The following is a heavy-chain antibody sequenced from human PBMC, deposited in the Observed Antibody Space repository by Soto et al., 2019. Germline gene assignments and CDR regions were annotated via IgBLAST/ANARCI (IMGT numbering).Heavy chain of an antibody. CDR3: ARYCSSTSCLAPDNWFDP. D-gene: IGHD2-2*01. V-gene: IGHV1-69*02. Sequence: QVQLVQSGAEVKKPGSSVKVSCKASGGTFSSYTISWVRQAPGQGLEWMGRIIPNLGIANYAQKFQGRVTITADKSTSTAYMELSSLRSEDTAVYYCARYCSSTSCLAPDNWFDPWGQGTLVTVSS. J-gene: IGHJ5*02. CDR2: IIPNLGIA. CDR1: GGTFSSYT.